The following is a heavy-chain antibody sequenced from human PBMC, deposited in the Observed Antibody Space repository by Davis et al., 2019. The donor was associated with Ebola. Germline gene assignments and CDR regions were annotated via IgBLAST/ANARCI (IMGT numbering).Heavy chain of an antibody. CDR1: GFSLSTSGVG. J-gene: IGHJ3*02. CDR2: IYWNDDK. V-gene: IGHV2-5*01. D-gene: IGHD3-10*01. Sequence: SGPTLVKPTQTLTLTCTFSGFSLSTSGVGVGWIRQPPGKALEWLALIYWNDDKRYSPSLKSRLTITKDTSKNQVVLTMTNMDPVDTATYYCARLWFGELRDAFDIWGQGTMVTVSS. CDR3: ARLWFGELRDAFDI.